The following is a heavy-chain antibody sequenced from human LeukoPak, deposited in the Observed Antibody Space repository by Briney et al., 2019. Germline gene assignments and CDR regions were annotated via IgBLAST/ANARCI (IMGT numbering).Heavy chain of an antibody. J-gene: IGHJ5*02. V-gene: IGHV3-21*01. CDR1: GFTFSSYS. CDR3: ARDHSSGRYDPPWFDP. Sequence: KPGGSLRLSCAASGFTFSSYSMNWVRQAPGKGLEWVSSISSSSSYIYYADSVKGRFTISRDNAKNSLYLQMNSLRAEDTAVYYCARDHSSGRYDPPWFDPWGQGTLVTVSS. CDR2: ISSSSSYI. D-gene: IGHD6-19*01.